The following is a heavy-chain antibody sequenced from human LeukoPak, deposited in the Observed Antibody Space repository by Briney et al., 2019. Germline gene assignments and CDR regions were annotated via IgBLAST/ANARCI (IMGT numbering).Heavy chain of an antibody. J-gene: IGHJ6*02. D-gene: IGHD3-22*01. Sequence: PGRSLRLSCAASGFTFSSESMNWVRQAPEKGLEWISYISSSSSTINYADSVKGRFTTSRDNAKNSLNLQMNSLRDEDTAVYYCASITMTPYAMSVWGQGTTVTVSS. V-gene: IGHV3-48*02. CDR2: ISSSSSTI. CDR3: ASITMTPYAMSV. CDR1: GFTFSSES.